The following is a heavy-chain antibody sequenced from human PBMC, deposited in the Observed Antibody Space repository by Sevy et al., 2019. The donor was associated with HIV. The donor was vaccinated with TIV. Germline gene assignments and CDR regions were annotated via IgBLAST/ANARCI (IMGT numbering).Heavy chain of an antibody. V-gene: IGHV3-21*01. Sequence: GGSLRLSCAVSGFTFSSYTMNWVRQAPGKGLEWVSSISSSSRYIYYAESVKGRFTISRDNAKNSVYLQMNSLRTEDTAVYYCARDGGCSTTSCLIFFDYWGQGTLVTVSS. CDR2: ISSSSRYI. CDR3: ARDGGCSTTSCLIFFDY. D-gene: IGHD2-2*01. CDR1: GFTFSSYT. J-gene: IGHJ4*01.